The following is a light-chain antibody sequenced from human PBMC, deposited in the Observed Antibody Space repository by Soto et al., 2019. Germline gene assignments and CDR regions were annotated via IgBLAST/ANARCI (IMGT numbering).Light chain of an antibody. J-gene: IGKJ4*01. V-gene: IGKV3-15*01. CDR2: AAS. Sequence: EIVFTESPSSLSLSPGERATLSCRASQSVSSYLAWYQQKPGQAPRLLIYAASTRATGVSARFSGSGSGTEFTLTISSLQSEDFTIYYCQYYNNWLATFGGGTKVDI. CDR3: QYYNNWLAT. CDR1: QSVSSY.